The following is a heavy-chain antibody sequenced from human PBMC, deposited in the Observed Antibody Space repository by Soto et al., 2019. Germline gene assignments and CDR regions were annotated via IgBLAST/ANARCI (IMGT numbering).Heavy chain of an antibody. V-gene: IGHV3-15*01. D-gene: IGHD2-2*01. Sequence: EVQLVESGGGLVKPGGSLRLSCAASGFTFSNAWMSWFRQAPGKGLEWVGRIKSKTDGGTTDYAAPVKGRFTISRDDSKDTLYLQLNSLHTEDTGVYYCTTMGVGPAALLNRFYHWGQGTLVTVSS. CDR3: TTMGVGPAALLNRFYH. CDR1: GFTFSNAW. J-gene: IGHJ5*02. CDR2: IKSKTDGGTT.